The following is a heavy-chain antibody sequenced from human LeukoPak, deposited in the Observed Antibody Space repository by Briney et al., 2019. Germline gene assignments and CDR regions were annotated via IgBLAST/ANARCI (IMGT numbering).Heavy chain of an antibody. J-gene: IGHJ3*01. D-gene: IGHD5-18*01. CDR3: ARDLRYSYGL. Sequence: GGSLRLSCAASGFTFDDYAMHWVRQAPGKGLEWVSGISWNSGSIGYADSMKGRFTISRDNAKNSLYLQMNSLRAEDTAVYYCARDLRYSYGLWGQGTMVTVSS. CDR2: ISWNSGSI. V-gene: IGHV3-9*01. CDR1: GFTFDDYA.